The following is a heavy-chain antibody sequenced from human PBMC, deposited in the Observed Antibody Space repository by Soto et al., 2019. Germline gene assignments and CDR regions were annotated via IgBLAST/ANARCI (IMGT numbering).Heavy chain of an antibody. CDR1: GGSFSGYY. CDR2: INHSGVT. D-gene: IGHD1-1*01. Sequence: SETLSLTCAVYGGSFSGYYWSWIRQPPGKGLEWIGEINHSGVTNYKPSLKRRVTISVDTSKNQFSLQLKSVTAADTAVYYCGREWNPLNWFDPWGQGTLVTVSS. V-gene: IGHV4-34*01. J-gene: IGHJ5*02. CDR3: GREWNPLNWFDP.